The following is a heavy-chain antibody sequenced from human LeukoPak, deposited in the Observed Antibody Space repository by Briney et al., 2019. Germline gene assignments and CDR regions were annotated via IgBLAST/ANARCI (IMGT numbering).Heavy chain of an antibody. Sequence: GGSLRLSCAASGFTFSSYGMSWVRQAPGKGLEWVANIKQDGSDKYYLDSVKGRFTISRDNAKNSLYLQMNSLRAEDTAVYYCARDYYDSSGYTMRANWGQGTLVTVSS. CDR3: ARDYYDSSGYTMRAN. V-gene: IGHV3-7*01. CDR1: GFTFSSYG. D-gene: IGHD3-22*01. J-gene: IGHJ4*02. CDR2: IKQDGSDK.